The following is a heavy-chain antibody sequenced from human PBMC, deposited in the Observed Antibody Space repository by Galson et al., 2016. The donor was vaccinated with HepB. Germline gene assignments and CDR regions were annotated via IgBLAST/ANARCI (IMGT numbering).Heavy chain of an antibody. CDR3: ARDADWNLDY. CDR2: ISTYSGNT. Sequence: SVKVSCKASGYTFTSYGISWVRQAPGQGLEWMGWISTYSGNTNYGKRLQGRVTMTTDTSTSTAYMELRSLRSDDTAVYYCARDADWNLDYWGQGTLVTVPS. CDR1: GYTFTSYG. J-gene: IGHJ4*02. V-gene: IGHV1-18*01. D-gene: IGHD1-1*01.